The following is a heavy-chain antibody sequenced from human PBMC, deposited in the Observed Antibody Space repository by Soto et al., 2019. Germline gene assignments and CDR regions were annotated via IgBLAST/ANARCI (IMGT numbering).Heavy chain of an antibody. J-gene: IGHJ6*02. CDR1: GFTFSNYG. CDR2: IWHDGNNK. CDR3: ASDLVGASDSYGLDV. V-gene: IGHV3-33*01. D-gene: IGHD1-26*01. Sequence: LRLSCAASGFTFSNYGMHWVRQAPGKGLEWVAIIWHDGNNKYYADSVRGRFIISRDNSKNRLYLQMNSLRAEDTAVYYCASDLVGASDSYGLDVWGQGTLVTVSS.